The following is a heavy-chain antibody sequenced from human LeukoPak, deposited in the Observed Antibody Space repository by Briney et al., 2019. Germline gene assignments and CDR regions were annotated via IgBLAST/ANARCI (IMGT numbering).Heavy chain of an antibody. CDR2: ISSSSSYI. CDR3: ARESSGSGSYFIDY. Sequence: PGGSLRLSCAASGFTFSSYSMNWVRQAPGKGLEWVSSISSSSSYIYYADSVKGRFTTSRDNAKNSLYLQMNSLRAEDTAVYYCARESSGSGSYFIDYWGQGTLVTVSS. CDR1: GFTFSSYS. J-gene: IGHJ4*02. V-gene: IGHV3-21*01. D-gene: IGHD1-26*01.